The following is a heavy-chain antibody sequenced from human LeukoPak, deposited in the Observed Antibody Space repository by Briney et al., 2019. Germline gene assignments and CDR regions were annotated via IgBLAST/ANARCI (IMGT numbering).Heavy chain of an antibody. Sequence: SETLSLTCAVSGYSISSGYYWGWIRQPPGKGLEWIGSIYHSGSTYYNPSLKSRVTISVDTSKNQFSLKLSSVTAADTAVYYCTWSSSRNYYYGMDVWGKGTTVTVSS. J-gene: IGHJ6*04. D-gene: IGHD6-13*01. V-gene: IGHV4-38-2*01. CDR3: TWSSSRNYYYGMDV. CDR1: GYSISSGYY. CDR2: IYHSGST.